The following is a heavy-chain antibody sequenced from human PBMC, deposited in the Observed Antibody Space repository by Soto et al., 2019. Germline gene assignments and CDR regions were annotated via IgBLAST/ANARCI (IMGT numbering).Heavy chain of an antibody. V-gene: IGHV1-3*01. CDR3: ARVLRRPGDPPGSGYYDAFDI. CDR2: INAGNGNT. Sequence: ASVKVSCKASGYTFTSYAMHWVRQAPGQRLEWMGWINAGNGNTKYSQKFQGRVTITRDTSASTAYMELSSLRSEDTAVYYCARVLRRPGDPPGSGYYDAFDIWGQGTMVTVSS. D-gene: IGHD3-3*01. CDR1: GYTFTSYA. J-gene: IGHJ3*02.